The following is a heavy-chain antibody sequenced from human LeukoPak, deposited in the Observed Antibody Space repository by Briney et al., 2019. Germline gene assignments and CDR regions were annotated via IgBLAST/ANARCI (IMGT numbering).Heavy chain of an antibody. Sequence: ASLKVSCKASGYTFSSYDINWVRQATGQGLEWMGWMNSKSGNTGYAQKFQGRVTMTRDTSISTAYMELSSLRSEDTAVYYCARVTGSIDYWGQGTLVTVSS. CDR3: ARVTGSIDY. V-gene: IGHV1-8*01. D-gene: IGHD1-26*01. CDR2: MNSKSGNT. J-gene: IGHJ4*02. CDR1: GYTFSSYD.